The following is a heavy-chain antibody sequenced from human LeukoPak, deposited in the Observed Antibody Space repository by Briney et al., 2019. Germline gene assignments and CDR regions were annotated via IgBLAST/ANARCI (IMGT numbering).Heavy chain of an antibody. CDR3: ARSPGWLRYSLDY. CDR1: GYRFTGYY. D-gene: IGHD5-12*01. V-gene: IGHV1-2*02. Sequence: ASVKVSCKASGYRFTGYYLHWVRQAPGQGLEWVGWINPNSGDINYAQKFQGRVIMTRDTSISTAYMDLSRLRSDDTAVYYCARSPGWLRYSLDYWGQGTLVTVSS. CDR2: INPNSGDI. J-gene: IGHJ4*02.